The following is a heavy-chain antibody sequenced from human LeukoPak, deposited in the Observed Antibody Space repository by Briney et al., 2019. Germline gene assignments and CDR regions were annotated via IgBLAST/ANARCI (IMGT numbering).Heavy chain of an antibody. D-gene: IGHD6-19*01. CDR3: ARGLRDGSGWWGWFDT. CDR1: GGSFSGYY. V-gene: IGHV4-34*01. J-gene: IGHJ5*02. CDR2: RFHSGTI. Sequence: SETLSLTCAVYGGSFSGYYWSWIRQSPGKGLEWIGSRFHSGTIYYNPSLRSRITISIDTSKNQFSLKLKSVTAADTAVYYCARGLRDGSGWWGWFDTWGQGTLVTVSS.